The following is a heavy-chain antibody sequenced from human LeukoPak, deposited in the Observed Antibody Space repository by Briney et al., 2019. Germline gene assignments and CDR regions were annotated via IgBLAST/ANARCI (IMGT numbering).Heavy chain of an antibody. D-gene: IGHD2-15*01. CDR2: ISSSSSYI. V-gene: IGHV3-21*01. J-gene: IGHJ3*02. CDR3: ARSLGYCSGGSCYDPDAFDI. Sequence: GGSLRLSCAASGFTFDDYAMHWVRQAPGKGLEWVSSISSSSSYIYYADSVKGRFTISRDNAKNSLYLQMNSLRAEDTAVYYCARSLGYCSGGSCYDPDAFDIWGQGTMVTVSS. CDR1: GFTFDDYA.